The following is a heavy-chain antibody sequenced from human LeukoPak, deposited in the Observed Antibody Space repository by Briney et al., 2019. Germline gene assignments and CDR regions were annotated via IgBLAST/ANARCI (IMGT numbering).Heavy chain of an antibody. Sequence: GGSLRLSCAASGFTVSRNYMSWVRQAPGKGLEWVSSISSSSSYIYYADSVKGRFTISRDNAKNSLYLQMNSLRAEDTAVYYCARANHDYYYMDVWGKGTTVTVSS. J-gene: IGHJ6*03. V-gene: IGHV3-21*01. CDR3: ARANHDYYYMDV. CDR2: ISSSSSYI. CDR1: GFTVSRNY. D-gene: IGHD1-14*01.